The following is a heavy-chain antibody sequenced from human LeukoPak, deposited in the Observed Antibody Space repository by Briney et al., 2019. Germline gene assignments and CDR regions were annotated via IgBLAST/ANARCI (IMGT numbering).Heavy chain of an antibody. D-gene: IGHD6-6*01. V-gene: IGHV4-59*01. CDR2: IYYSGST. J-gene: IGHJ4*02. CDR1: GGSISSYY. CDR3: ARRVSSSSSIDY. Sequence: PSETLSLTCTVSGGSISSYYWSRIRQPPGKGPEWIGYIYYSGSTNYNPSLKSRVTISVDTSKNQFSLKLSSVTAADTAVYYCARRVSSSSSIDYWGQGTLVTVSS.